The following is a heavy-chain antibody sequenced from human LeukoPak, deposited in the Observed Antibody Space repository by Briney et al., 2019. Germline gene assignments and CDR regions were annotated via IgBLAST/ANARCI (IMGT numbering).Heavy chain of an antibody. J-gene: IGHJ1*01. CDR1: GGSFSGYY. V-gene: IGHV4-34*01. CDR3: ARGPKWWELLYYFQH. CDR2: INHSGST. Sequence: SETLSLTCAVYGGSFSGYYWSWIRQPPGKGLEWIGEINHSGSTNYNPSLKSRVTISVDTPKNQFSLKLSSVTAADTAVYYCARGPKWWELLYYFQHWGQGTLVTVSS. D-gene: IGHD1-26*01.